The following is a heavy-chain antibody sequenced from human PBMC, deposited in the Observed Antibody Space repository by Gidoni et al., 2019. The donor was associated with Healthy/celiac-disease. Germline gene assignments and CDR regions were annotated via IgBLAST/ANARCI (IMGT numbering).Heavy chain of an antibody. CDR2: IYYSGST. D-gene: IGHD3-16*02. Sequence: QVQLQESGPGRVKPSQTLSLTCTGSGGSISSGDYYWSWIRQPPGKGLEWMGYIYYSGSTYYNPSLKSRVTISVDTSKNQFSLKLSSVTAADTAVYYCAREEVTWGSYRLGDYWGQGTLVTVSS. J-gene: IGHJ4*02. V-gene: IGHV4-30-4*01. CDR1: GGSISSGDYY. CDR3: AREEVTWGSYRLGDY.